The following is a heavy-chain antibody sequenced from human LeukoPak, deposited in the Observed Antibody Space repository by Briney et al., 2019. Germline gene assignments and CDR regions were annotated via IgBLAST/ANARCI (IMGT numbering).Heavy chain of an antibody. CDR1: GGSFSGYY. V-gene: IGHV4-34*01. D-gene: IGHD3-22*01. CDR2: INHSGST. Sequence: SETLSLTCAVYGGSFSGYYWSWIRQPPGKGLEWIGEINHSGSTNYNPSLKSRVTLSVDTSKNQFSLKLSSVTAADTAVYYCARHSRRWGQGTLVTVSS. J-gene: IGHJ4*02. CDR3: ARHSRR.